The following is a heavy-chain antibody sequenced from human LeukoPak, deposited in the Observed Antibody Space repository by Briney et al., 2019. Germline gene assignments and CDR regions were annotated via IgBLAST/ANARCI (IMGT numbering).Heavy chain of an antibody. CDR2: ISSSTTTI. Sequence: GGSLRLSCAASGFTFSSYAMSWVRQAPGKGLEWVSSISSSTTTIYYADSVKGRFTISRDNAKNSLYLQMNSLSDEDTAVYYCARDAAYSAFNMWGQGTMVTVSS. CDR3: ARDAAYSAFNM. V-gene: IGHV3-48*02. CDR1: GFTFSSYA. J-gene: IGHJ3*02. D-gene: IGHD4-11*01.